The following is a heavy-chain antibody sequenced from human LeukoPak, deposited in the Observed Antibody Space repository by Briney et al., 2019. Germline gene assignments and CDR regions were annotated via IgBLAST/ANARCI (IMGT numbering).Heavy chain of an antibody. J-gene: IGHJ3*02. CDR2: IWYDGSNK. D-gene: IGHD1-26*01. Sequence: GGSLRLSCAASGFTFSSYGRHWVRQAPGKGLEWVAVIWYDGSNKYYTDSVKGRFTIPRDNSKNTLYLQMNSLRAEDTAVYYCASTYSGGSGDIWGQGTMVTVSS. CDR3: ASTYSGGSGDI. V-gene: IGHV3-33*01. CDR1: GFTFSSYG.